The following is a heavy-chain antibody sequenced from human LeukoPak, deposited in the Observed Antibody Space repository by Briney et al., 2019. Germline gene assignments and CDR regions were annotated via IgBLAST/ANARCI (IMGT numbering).Heavy chain of an antibody. D-gene: IGHD2-2*01. V-gene: IGHV3-33*01. CDR2: IWYDGSNK. Sequence: PGGFLRLSSAASGFTFSSYGMHWVRQAPGKGLEWVAVIWYDGSNKYYADSVKGRFTISRDNSKNTLYLQMNSLRAEDTAVYYCARSPYCSSTSCYHFNWFDPWGQGTLVTVSS. CDR3: ARSPYCSSTSCYHFNWFDP. J-gene: IGHJ5*02. CDR1: GFTFSSYG.